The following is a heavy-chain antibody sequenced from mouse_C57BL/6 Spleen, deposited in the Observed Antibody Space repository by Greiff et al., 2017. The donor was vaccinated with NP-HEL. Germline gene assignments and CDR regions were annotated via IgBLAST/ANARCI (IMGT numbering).Heavy chain of an antibody. D-gene: IGHD1-1*01. CDR1: GYTFTSYW. J-gene: IGHJ4*01. CDR2: IDPSDSYT. Sequence: VQLQQSGAELVMPGASVKLSCKASGYTFTSYWMHWVKQRPGQGLEWIGEIDPSDSYTNYNQKFKGKSTLTVDKSSSTAYMQLSSLTSEDSAVYYCARSDYYGSSYPYAMDYWGQGTSVTVSS. CDR3: ARSDYYGSSYPYAMDY. V-gene: IGHV1-69*01.